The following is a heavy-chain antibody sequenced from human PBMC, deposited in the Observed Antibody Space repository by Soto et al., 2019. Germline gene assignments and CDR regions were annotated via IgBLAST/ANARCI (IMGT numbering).Heavy chain of an antibody. Sequence: QVQLVQSGGEVKKPGASVTVSCKASGYTFINYHITWVRQAPGQGLEWMAWINTYNGMTDYAQRFQGRVTMTRDTSTSTAFMELRNLESDDTAVYFCAKSPRGEMATDWGQGTLVIISS. CDR2: INTYNGMT. D-gene: IGHD2-21*01. V-gene: IGHV1-18*01. CDR1: GYTFINYH. CDR3: AKSPRGEMATD. J-gene: IGHJ4*02.